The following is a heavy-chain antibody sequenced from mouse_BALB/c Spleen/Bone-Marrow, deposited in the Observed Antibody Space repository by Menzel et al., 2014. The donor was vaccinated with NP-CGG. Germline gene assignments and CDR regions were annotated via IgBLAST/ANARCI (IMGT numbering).Heavy chain of an antibody. J-gene: IGHJ1*01. CDR1: GYTFTSYT. V-gene: IGHV1-4*01. D-gene: IGHD1-1*01. Sequence: VQLKQSGAELARPGASVKMSCKASGYTFTSYTMHWVKQRPGQGLEWIGYINPSSGYTNYNQKFKDKATLTADKSSSTAYMQLSSLTSEDSAVYYCSRETPYYGSTYWYFDVWGAGTTVTVSS. CDR2: INPSSGYT. CDR3: SRETPYYGSTYWYFDV.